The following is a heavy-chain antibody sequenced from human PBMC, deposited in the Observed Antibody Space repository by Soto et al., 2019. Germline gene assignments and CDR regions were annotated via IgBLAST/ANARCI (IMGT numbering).Heavy chain of an antibody. CDR1: GFTFSDYA. Sequence: EVQVLESGGGLVQPGGSLRLSCAASGFTFSDYAMNWVRQAPGKGLEWVSTISGSGGSTYYADSVRGRFTISRDNSKNTLYLQMNRVRAEDTGVYYCAKDGKISNGWWAAFDIGVQGTVLTVS. V-gene: IGHV3-23*01. CDR3: AKDGKISNGWWAAFDI. D-gene: IGHD6-19*01. CDR2: ISGSGGST. J-gene: IGHJ3*02.